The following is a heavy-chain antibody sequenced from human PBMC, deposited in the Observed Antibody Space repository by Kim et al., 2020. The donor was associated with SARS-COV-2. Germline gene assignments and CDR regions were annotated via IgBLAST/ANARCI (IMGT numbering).Heavy chain of an antibody. CDR3: AREDYLWGSYRIFDF. CDR1: GFTLSKFG. CDR2: MRFDAENS. Sequence: GGSLRLSCATSGFTLSKFGMHWVRQAPGKGLEWVALMRFDAENSYYSDSVKGRFIISRDNTNNTLYLQMNSLRAEDTAVYYCAREDYLWGSYRIFDFLGQGTLVTVSS. J-gene: IGHJ4*02. D-gene: IGHD3-16*02. V-gene: IGHV3-30*02.